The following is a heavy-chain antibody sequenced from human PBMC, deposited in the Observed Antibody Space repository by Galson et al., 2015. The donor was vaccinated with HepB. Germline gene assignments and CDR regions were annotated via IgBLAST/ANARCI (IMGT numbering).Heavy chain of an antibody. Sequence: SLKVSCKASGGTFSSYAMHWVRQAPGKGLEWVAVISYDGSNKYYADSVKGRFTTSRDNSKNTLYLQMNSLRAEDTAVYYCARDRPFDYWGQGTLVTVSS. J-gene: IGHJ4*02. CDR2: ISYDGSNK. V-gene: IGHV3-30-3*01. CDR1: GGTFSSYA. CDR3: ARDRPFDY.